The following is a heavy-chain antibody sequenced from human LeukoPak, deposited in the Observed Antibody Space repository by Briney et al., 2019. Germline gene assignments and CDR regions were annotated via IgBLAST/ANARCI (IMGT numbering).Heavy chain of an antibody. CDR1: GGTFSSYA. D-gene: IGHD3-22*01. Sequence: PVKVSCKASGGTFSSYAIRWVRQAPGQGLEWMGGIIPIFGTANYAQKFQGRVTITADESTSTAYMELSSLRSEDTAVYYCAREPYYYDSSGYYYSGAFDIWGQGTMVTVSS. CDR3: AREPYYYDSSGYYYSGAFDI. J-gene: IGHJ3*02. CDR2: IIPIFGTA. V-gene: IGHV1-69*13.